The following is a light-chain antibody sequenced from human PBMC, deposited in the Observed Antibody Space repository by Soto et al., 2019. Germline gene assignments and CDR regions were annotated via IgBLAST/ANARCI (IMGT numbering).Light chain of an antibody. V-gene: IGKV3-20*01. CDR1: QRVSSNY. CDR2: GAS. Sequence: VFTQSPGTLSFSPGERATLSCRASQRVSSNYLAWYQQKPGQAPRLLISGASSRAAGIPDRFSGSGSETDFTLTISRLEPDDFAMYHCQQYGDSPPTFGQGTKVDIK. J-gene: IGKJ1*01. CDR3: QQYGDSPPT.